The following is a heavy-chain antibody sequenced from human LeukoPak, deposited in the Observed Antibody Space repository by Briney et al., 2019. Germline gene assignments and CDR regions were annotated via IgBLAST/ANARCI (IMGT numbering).Heavy chain of an antibody. J-gene: IGHJ4*02. D-gene: IGHD1-26*01. CDR3: ARLSGSYYSDFDY. Sequence: SETLSLTCTLSGGSISSSSYYWGWIRQPPGKGLEWIGCIYYSGSAYYNPSLKSRVTISVDTSKNQFSLKLSSVTAADTAVYYCARLSGSYYSDFDYWGEGTLVTVSS. CDR1: GGSISSSSYY. CDR2: IYYSGSA. V-gene: IGHV4-39*01.